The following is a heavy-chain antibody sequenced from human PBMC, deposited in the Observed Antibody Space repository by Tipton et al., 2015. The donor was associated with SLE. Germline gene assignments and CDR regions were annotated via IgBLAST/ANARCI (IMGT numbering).Heavy chain of an antibody. Sequence: SLRLSCVSSGFTFSDHYMDWVRQAPGKGLEWVGRNRNRANRYTTEYAASVKGRFTISRDDSKNSVYLQMNSLKTEDTAVYYCARDCSFNGSKWYSYYMDVWGKGTTVTVSS. D-gene: IGHD5-24*01. J-gene: IGHJ6*03. CDR2: NRNRANRYTT. CDR3: ARDCSFNGSKWYSYYMDV. CDR1: GFTFSDHY. V-gene: IGHV3-72*01.